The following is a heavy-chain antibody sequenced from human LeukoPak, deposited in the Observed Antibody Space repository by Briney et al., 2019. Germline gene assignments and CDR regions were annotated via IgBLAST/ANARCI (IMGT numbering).Heavy chain of an antibody. D-gene: IGHD4/OR15-4a*01. V-gene: IGHV3-21*01. J-gene: IGHJ4*02. CDR3: VRDGATRLEFDY. CDR1: GYTFNNYS. CDR2: ISAGGTYI. Sequence: GGSLRLSCAASGYTFNNYSMNWVRQAPGKGLEWASSISAGGTYIHYAASVKGRFTISRDNAKNSLFMQMNNLRAEDTAVYYCVRDGATRLEFDYWGQGTLVTVSS.